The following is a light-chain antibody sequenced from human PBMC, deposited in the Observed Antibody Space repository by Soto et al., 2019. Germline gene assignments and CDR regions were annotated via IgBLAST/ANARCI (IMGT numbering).Light chain of an antibody. J-gene: IGKJ1*01. CDR1: QTVLYSSNNNNY. CDR2: WAS. Sequence: DIVMTQSPDSLAVSLGERATINCKSSQTVLYSSNNNNYLAWYQQKPGQPPKLLIYWASTRESGVPDRFSGSGSATDFTLTISSLQAEDVEVYYSQQYYNTPPKFGHGTKADI. CDR3: QQYYNTPPK. V-gene: IGKV4-1*01.